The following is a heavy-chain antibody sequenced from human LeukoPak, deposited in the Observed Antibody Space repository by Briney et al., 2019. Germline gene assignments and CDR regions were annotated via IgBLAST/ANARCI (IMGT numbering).Heavy chain of an antibody. CDR1: GYTLTELS. Sequence: ASVKVSCTVSGYTLTELSMHWVRQAPGKGLEWMGGFDPEDGETIYAQKFQGRVTMTEDTSTDTAYMELSSLRSEDTAVYYCATDSALRYFDWLFRHDAFDIWGQGTMVTVSS. CDR2: FDPEDGET. CDR3: ATDSALRYFDWLFRHDAFDI. D-gene: IGHD3-9*01. V-gene: IGHV1-24*01. J-gene: IGHJ3*02.